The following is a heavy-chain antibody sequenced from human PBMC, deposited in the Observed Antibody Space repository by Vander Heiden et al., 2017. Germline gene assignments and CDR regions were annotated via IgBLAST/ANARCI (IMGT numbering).Heavy chain of an antibody. CDR1: GYTFTSYD. V-gene: IGHV1-8*01. CDR3: ARGRKTIFGVVIKNFDY. Sequence: QVQLVQSGAEVKKPGASVKVSCKASGYTFTSYDINWVRKATGQGLEWMGWMNPNSGNTGYAQKFQGRVTMTRNTSISTAYMELSSLRSEDTAVYYCARGRKTIFGVVIKNFDYWGQGTLVTVSS. CDR2: MNPNSGNT. J-gene: IGHJ4*02. D-gene: IGHD3-3*01.